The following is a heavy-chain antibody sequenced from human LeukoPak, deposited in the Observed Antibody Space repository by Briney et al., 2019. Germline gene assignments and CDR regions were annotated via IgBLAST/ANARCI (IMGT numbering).Heavy chain of an antibody. V-gene: IGHV4-59*01. CDR1: GGSLSSYY. J-gene: IGHJ4*02. D-gene: IGHD3-10*01. CDR2: IRYTGST. CDR3: AREWDGSGSYLDY. Sequence: PSETLSLTCTVSGGSLSSYYWSWIRQPPGKGLEWIGYIRYTGSTNYNPSLKSRVTISADTSNNQFSLKLNSVTAADTAVYYCAREWDGSGSYLDYWGQGTLSPSP.